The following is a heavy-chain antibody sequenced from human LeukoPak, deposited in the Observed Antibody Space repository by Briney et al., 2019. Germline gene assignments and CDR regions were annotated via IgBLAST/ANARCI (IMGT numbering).Heavy chain of an antibody. Sequence: GGSLRLSCAVSGLTFTGAWMSWVRQAPGKGLEWVGRIKSKTDGGTTDYAAPVKGRFTISRDDSKNTLYLQMNSLKTEDTAVYYCTTDPSNPLYYDILTGYKEFDYWGQGTLVTVSS. J-gene: IGHJ4*02. D-gene: IGHD3-9*01. CDR1: GLTFTGAW. V-gene: IGHV3-15*01. CDR3: TTDPSNPLYYDILTGYKEFDY. CDR2: IKSKTDGGTT.